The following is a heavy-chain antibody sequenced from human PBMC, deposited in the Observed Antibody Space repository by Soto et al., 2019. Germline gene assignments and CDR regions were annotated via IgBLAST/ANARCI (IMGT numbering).Heavy chain of an antibody. CDR3: ARERGCSDDSCYYVDS. CDR2: IFYSGST. D-gene: IGHD2-15*01. V-gene: IGHV4-59*01. CDR1: GDSLSTYY. J-gene: IGHJ4*02. Sequence: SETLSLTCTVSGDSLSTYYWSWIRQPPGKGLEWIGYIFYSGSTNYNPSLKSRVTMSVDTSKNQFSLKLSSVTAADTAVYFCARERGCSDDSCYYVDSWGQGTLVTVSS.